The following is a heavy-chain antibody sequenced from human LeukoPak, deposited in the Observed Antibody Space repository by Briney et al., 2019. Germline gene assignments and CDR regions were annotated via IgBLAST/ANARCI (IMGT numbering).Heavy chain of an antibody. CDR1: GYTFTSYY. D-gene: IGHD3-9*01. CDR2: INPSGGST. Sequence: ASVKVSCKASGYTFTSYYMHWVRQAPGQGLEWMGIINPSGGSTSYAQKFQGRVTMTRNTSISTAYMELSSLRSEDTAVYYCARGPTRYFDWLAQTSGVYYFDYWGQGTLVTVSS. CDR3: ARGPTRYFDWLAQTSGVYYFDY. J-gene: IGHJ4*02. V-gene: IGHV1-46*01.